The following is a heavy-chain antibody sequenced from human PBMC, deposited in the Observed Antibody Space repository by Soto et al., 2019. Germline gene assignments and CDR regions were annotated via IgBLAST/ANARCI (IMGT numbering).Heavy chain of an antibody. D-gene: IGHD2-15*01. CDR3: ARDFLLGYCSGGSCGWFDP. V-gene: IGHV4-31*03. CDR2: IYYSGST. J-gene: IGHJ5*02. CDR1: GGSISSGGYY. Sequence: QVQLQESGPGLVKPSQTLSLTCTVSGGSISSGGYYWSWIRQHPGKGLEWIGYIYYSGSTYYNPSLKSRVTISADTSKNQFSLKLSSVTAADTAVYYCARDFLLGYCSGGSCGWFDPWGQGTLVTVSS.